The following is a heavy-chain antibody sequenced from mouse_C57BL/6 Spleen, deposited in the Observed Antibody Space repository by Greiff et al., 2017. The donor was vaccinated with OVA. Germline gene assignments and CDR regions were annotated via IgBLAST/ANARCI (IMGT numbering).Heavy chain of an antibody. D-gene: IGHD2-5*01. Sequence: EVQGVESGGGLVQPGGSLKLSCAASGFTFSDYYMYWVRQTPEKRLEWVAYISNGGGSTYYPDTVKGRFTISRDNAKNTLYLQMSRLKSEDTAMYYCARPGDSNYIMDYWGQGTSVTVSS. CDR2: ISNGGGST. J-gene: IGHJ4*01. CDR1: GFTFSDYY. CDR3: ARPGDSNYIMDY. V-gene: IGHV5-12*01.